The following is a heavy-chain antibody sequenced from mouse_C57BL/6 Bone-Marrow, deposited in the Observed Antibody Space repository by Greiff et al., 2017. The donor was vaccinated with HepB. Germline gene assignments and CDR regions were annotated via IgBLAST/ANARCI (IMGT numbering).Heavy chain of an antibody. CDR3: AGANRDSYYFDY. J-gene: IGHJ2*01. CDR2: IDPHSGGT. CDR1: GYTLTSYW. V-gene: IGHV1-72*01. Sequence: QVQLQQPGAELVKPGASVKLSCKASGYTLTSYWMYWVQQRPGRGLEWIGRIDPHSGGTKYHEKFKSKATLTVDNPSSTAYMQLSSLTSEDTAVYYCAGANRDSYYFDYWGKGTTLTVSS. D-gene: IGHD4-1*01.